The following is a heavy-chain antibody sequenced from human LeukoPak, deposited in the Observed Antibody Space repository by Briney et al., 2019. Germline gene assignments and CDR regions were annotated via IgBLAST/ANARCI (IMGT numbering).Heavy chain of an antibody. Sequence: GRSLRLSCAASGFTFSSYAMHWVRQAPGKGLEWVAVIANDGRDKHHADSVKGRFTISRDNAKNSLYLQMNSLRAEDTAVYYCARDRGSQDYWGQGTLVTVSS. J-gene: IGHJ4*02. CDR3: ARDRGSQDY. V-gene: IGHV3-30*04. D-gene: IGHD3-10*01. CDR1: GFTFSSYA. CDR2: IANDGRDK.